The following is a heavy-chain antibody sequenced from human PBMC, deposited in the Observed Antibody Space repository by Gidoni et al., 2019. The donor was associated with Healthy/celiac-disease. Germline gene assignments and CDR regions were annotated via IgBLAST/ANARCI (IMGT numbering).Heavy chain of an antibody. CDR1: GFSFSTSGVG. V-gene: IGHV2-5*01. D-gene: IGHD2-21*02. Sequence: QTTFKESGPTLVRPTQTLTLTCTFSGFSFSTSGVGVGWIRQPPGKALEWLALIYWNDDKRYRPALKSRLTITKDTSKNQVVLTMTNMHPVDTATYYCAPNRSYCGGDCYFLDYWGQGTLVTVSS. CDR3: APNRSYCGGDCYFLDY. J-gene: IGHJ4*02. CDR2: IYWNDDK.